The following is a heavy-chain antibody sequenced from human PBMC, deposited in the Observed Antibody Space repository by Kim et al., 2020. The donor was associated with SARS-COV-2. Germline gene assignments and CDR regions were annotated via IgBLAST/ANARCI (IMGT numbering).Heavy chain of an antibody. J-gene: IGHJ4*02. D-gene: IGHD6-13*01. CDR1: GYTLTALS. Sequence: ASVKVSCKVSGYTLTALSMKWVRQAHGKGLEWMGGYDPDDGETVSSQRFQGRVTMAEDTATDTAYMELSSLRSEDTAMYYCATLSQIRSSWFLFDNWGQGTLVTVSS. V-gene: IGHV1-24*01. CDR3: ATLSQIRSSWFLFDN. CDR2: YDPDDGET.